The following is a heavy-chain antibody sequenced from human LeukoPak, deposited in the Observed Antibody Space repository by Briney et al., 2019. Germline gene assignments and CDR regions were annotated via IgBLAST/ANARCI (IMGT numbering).Heavy chain of an antibody. CDR3: ARNTPSLSTSGMDV. CDR1: GFTFSDYY. CDR2: ISSSSSYT. V-gene: IGHV3-11*06. D-gene: IGHD2-2*01. J-gene: IGHJ6*02. Sequence: GGSLRLSCAASGFTFSDYYMSWIRQAPGKGLEWVSYISSSSSYTNYADSVKGRFTISRDNAKNSLYLQMDSLRAEDTAVYYCARNTPSLSTSGMDVWGQGTTVTVSS.